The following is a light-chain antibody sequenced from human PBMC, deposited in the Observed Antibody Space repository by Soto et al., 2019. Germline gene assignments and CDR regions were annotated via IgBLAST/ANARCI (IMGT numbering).Light chain of an antibody. Sequence: QSALTQPASVSGSPGQSITISCTGTSSDVGGYNYVSWYQQHPGKAPKLMIYDVSNRPSGVSNRFSGSMSGNTSSLTFSRLQAEDEADYYCSSYTGSSTLNVFGTGTKVTVL. CDR3: SSYTGSSTLNV. J-gene: IGLJ1*01. V-gene: IGLV2-14*01. CDR2: DVS. CDR1: SSDVGGYNY.